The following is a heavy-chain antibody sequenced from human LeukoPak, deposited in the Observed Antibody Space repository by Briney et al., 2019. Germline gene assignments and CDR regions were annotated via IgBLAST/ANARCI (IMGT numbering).Heavy chain of an antibody. J-gene: IGHJ4*02. V-gene: IGHV1-2*02. Sequence: ASVKVSCKASGYTFTGYYMHWVRQAPGQGLEWMGWINPNSGGTNYAQKFQGRVTMTRDTSISTAYMELSRLRSDDTAVYYCARDSLKDYGDYVLTKWGQGTLVTVSS. D-gene: IGHD4-17*01. CDR1: GYTFTGYY. CDR2: INPNSGGT. CDR3: ARDSLKDYGDYVLTK.